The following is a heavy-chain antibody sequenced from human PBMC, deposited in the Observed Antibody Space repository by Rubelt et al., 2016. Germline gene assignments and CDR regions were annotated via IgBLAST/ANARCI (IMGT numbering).Heavy chain of an antibody. CDR3: AKDSSSLTTLGHFDY. D-gene: IGHD6-13*01. J-gene: IGHJ4*02. CDR2: IKQDGSEK. V-gene: IGHV3-7*03. Sequence: EVQLVESGGGLVQPGGSLRLSCAASGFTFSSYWMSWVRLAPGKGLEWVANIKQDGSEKYYVDSVKGRFTISRDNAKNSLYLQMNSLRAEDTAVYYCAKDSSSLTTLGHFDYWGQGTLVTVSS. CDR1: GFTFSSYW.